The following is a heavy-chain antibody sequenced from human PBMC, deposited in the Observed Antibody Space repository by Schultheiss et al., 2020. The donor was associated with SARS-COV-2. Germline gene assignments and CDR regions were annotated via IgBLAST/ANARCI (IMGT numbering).Heavy chain of an antibody. J-gene: IGHJ4*02. CDR3: ARGYSSAWWYYFDH. V-gene: IGHV3-30-3*01. Sequence: GGSLRLSCAASRFTFSSYAMHWVRQAPGRGLEWVAMISYDGGLKYYGDSVKDRFTVSRDNSVTTLYLEMNSLRVEDTDVYYCARGYSSAWWYYFDHWGQGTLVTVSS. D-gene: IGHD6-19*01. CDR2: ISYDGGLK. CDR1: RFTFSSYA.